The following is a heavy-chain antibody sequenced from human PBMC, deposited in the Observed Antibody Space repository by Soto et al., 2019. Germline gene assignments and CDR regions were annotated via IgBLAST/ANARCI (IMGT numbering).Heavy chain of an antibody. CDR2: ISDDSSNE. D-gene: IGHD2-2*01. Sequence: QVQLVDSGGGVVRPGASLTLSCAASGFTFHTYALHWVRQAPGKGLEWVAVISDDSSNEYFADSVRGRFTISRDNSRNTLSLHLTSLRADDTAVYYCARGLRFCDDPNTCYHQFDYWGQGTQVTVSS. CDR3: ARGLRFCDDPNTCYHQFDY. CDR1: GFTFHTYA. J-gene: IGHJ4*02. V-gene: IGHV3-30-3*01.